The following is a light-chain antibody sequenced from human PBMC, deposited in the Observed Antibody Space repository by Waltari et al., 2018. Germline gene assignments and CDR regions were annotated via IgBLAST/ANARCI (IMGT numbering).Light chain of an antibody. CDR1: QSVLYSSNNKNY. V-gene: IGKV4-1*01. CDR2: WAS. CDR3: QQYYSTPLFT. Sequence: DIVMTQSPDSLAVSLGERATINCKSSQSVLYSSNNKNYLAWYQQKPGQPPNLLSYWASTRESGVPDRFSGSGSGTDFTLTISSLQAEDVAVYYCQQYYSTPLFTFGPGTKVDIK. J-gene: IGKJ3*01.